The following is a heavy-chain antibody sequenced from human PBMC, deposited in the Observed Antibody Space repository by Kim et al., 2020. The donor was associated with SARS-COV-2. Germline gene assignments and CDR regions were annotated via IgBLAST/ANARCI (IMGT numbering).Heavy chain of an antibody. V-gene: IGHV5-51*01. CDR1: GYSFTSYW. D-gene: IGHD5-18*01. CDR3: ARQHNVGRDTANHYYYYYGMDV. Sequence: GESLKISCKGSGYSFTSYWIGWVRQMPGKGLEWMGIIYPGDSDTRYSPSFQGQVTISADKSISTAYLQWSSLKASDTAMYYCARQHNVGRDTANHYYYYYGMDVWGQGTTVTVSS. CDR2: IYPGDSDT. J-gene: IGHJ6*02.